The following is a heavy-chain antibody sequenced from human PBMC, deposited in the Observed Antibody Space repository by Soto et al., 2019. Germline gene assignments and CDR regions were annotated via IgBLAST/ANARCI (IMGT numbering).Heavy chain of an antibody. CDR2: ISAYNGNT. D-gene: IGHD2-2*01. V-gene: IGHV1-18*01. J-gene: IGHJ4*02. CDR1: GYTFTSYG. CDR3: ARGGANIVVVPAAPTS. Sequence: ASVKVSCKASGYTFTSYGISWVRQAPGQGLEWMGWISAYNGNTNYAQKLQGRVTMTTDTSTSTAYMELSSLRSEDTAVYYCARGGANIVVVPAAPTSWGQGTLVTVSS.